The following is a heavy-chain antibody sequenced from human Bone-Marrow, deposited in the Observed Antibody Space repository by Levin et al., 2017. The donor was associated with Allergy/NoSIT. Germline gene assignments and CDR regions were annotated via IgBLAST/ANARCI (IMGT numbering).Heavy chain of an antibody. CDR2: INPNNGGT. Sequence: ASVKVSCKASGYSFTGYYIHWVRQAPGQGLEWMGWINPNNGGTNYAQKFQGMVTMTRDTSISTAYMELSRLRSDDSAVYYCATGRVLRFLAWAQSRPNYHYGMDVWGQGTTLTVSS. J-gene: IGHJ6*02. CDR3: ATGRVLRFLAWAQSRPNYHYGMDV. D-gene: IGHD3-3*01. CDR1: GYSFTGYY. V-gene: IGHV1-2*02.